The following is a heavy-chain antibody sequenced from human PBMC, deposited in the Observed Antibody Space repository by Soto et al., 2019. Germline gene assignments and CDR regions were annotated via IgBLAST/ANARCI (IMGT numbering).Heavy chain of an antibody. Sequence: EVQLLESGGGLVQPGGSLRLSCEASGFTFSSYAMSWVRQAPGKGLEWVSAISGSGGSTYYADSVKGRFTISRDNSKNALYLQMNSLRAEDTAVYYCAKGYKRGYCSGGSCYSSPWFDPWGQGTLVTVSS. CDR3: AKGYKRGYCSGGSCYSSPWFDP. D-gene: IGHD2-15*01. V-gene: IGHV3-23*01. J-gene: IGHJ5*02. CDR2: ISGSGGST. CDR1: GFTFSSYA.